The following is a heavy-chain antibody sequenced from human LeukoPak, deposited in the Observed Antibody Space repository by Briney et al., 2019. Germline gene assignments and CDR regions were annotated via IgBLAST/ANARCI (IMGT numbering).Heavy chain of an antibody. CDR2: ISASGGST. V-gene: IGHV3-23*01. J-gene: IGHJ4*02. Sequence: PGGSLRLSCAASGFTFSSYAMSWVRQAPGKGLEWVSAISASGGSTYYADSVKGRFTISRDNSKNTLYLQMNSLRAEDTAVYHCAKDQRGYSFGFDYWGQGTLVTVS. CDR3: AKDQRGYSFGFDY. D-gene: IGHD5-18*01. CDR1: GFTFSSYA.